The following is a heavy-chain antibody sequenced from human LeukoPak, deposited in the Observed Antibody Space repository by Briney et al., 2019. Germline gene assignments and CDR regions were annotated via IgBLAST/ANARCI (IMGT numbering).Heavy chain of an antibody. CDR2: IYYSGNT. V-gene: IGHV4-59*01. J-gene: IGHJ4*02. CDR1: GGSISSYY. Sequence: PSETLSLTCTVSGGSISSYYWSWIRQPPGKGLEWLGYIYYSGNTNYNPSLKSRVTISVDTSRNQFSLKLSSVTAADTAVYYCAREGPTATSIDYWAREPWSPSPQ. D-gene: IGHD2-21*02. CDR3: AREGPTATSIDY.